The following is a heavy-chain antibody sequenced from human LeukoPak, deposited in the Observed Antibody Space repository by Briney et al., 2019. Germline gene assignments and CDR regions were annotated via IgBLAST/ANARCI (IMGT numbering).Heavy chain of an antibody. CDR3: ARAVRGAKPFDY. CDR2: IYYSGST. V-gene: IGHV4-59*01. CDR1: GGSISSYY. Sequence: SETLSLTCTVSGGSISSYYWSWIRQPPGKGLEWIGYIYYSGSTNYNPSLKSRVTISVDTSKNQFSLKLSSVTAADTAVYYCARAVRGAKPFDYWGQGTLVTVSS. J-gene: IGHJ4*02. D-gene: IGHD3-10*01.